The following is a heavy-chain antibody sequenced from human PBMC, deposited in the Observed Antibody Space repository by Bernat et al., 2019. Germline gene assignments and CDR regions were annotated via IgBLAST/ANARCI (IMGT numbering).Heavy chain of an antibody. V-gene: IGHV3-15*01. CDR1: GFTFSNAW. J-gene: IGHJ6*02. D-gene: IGHD3-10*01. Sequence: EVQLVESGGGLVKPGGSLRLSCAASGFTFSNAWMSWVRQAPGKGLEWAGRIKSKTDGGTTDYAAPVKGRFTISRDDSKNTLYLQMNSLKTEDTAVYYCTTGYYGSGSKYYYYGMDVWGQGTTVTVSS. CDR3: TTGYYGSGSKYYYYGMDV. CDR2: IKSKTDGGTT.